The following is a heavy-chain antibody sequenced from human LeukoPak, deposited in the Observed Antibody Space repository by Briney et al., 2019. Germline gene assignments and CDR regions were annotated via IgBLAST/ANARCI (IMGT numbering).Heavy chain of an antibody. CDR2: ISSSSSYI. CDR1: GFTFSSYT. CDR3: ARRHGSGSLPYYFDY. Sequence: GGSLRLSCAASGFTFSSYTMNWVRQAPGKGLEWVSSISSSSSYIYYADSVKGRFTISRDNAKNSLYLQMNSLRAEDTAVYYCARRHGSGSLPYYFDYWGQGTLVTVSS. D-gene: IGHD3-10*01. V-gene: IGHV3-21*01. J-gene: IGHJ4*02.